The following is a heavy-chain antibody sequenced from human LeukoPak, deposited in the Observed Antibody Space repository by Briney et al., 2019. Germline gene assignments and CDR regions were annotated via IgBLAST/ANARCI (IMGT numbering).Heavy chain of an antibody. D-gene: IGHD3-3*01. CDR1: GGSISSSSYY. V-gene: IGHV4-39*01. Sequence: SETLSLTCTVSGGSISSSSYYWGWIRQPPGKGLEWIGSIYFSGSTYYNPSLKSRVTISVDTSKNQFSLKLSSVTAADTAVYYCARQYDFWSGYPPGYWGQGTLVTVSS. CDR3: ARQYDFWSGYPPGY. J-gene: IGHJ4*02. CDR2: IYFSGST.